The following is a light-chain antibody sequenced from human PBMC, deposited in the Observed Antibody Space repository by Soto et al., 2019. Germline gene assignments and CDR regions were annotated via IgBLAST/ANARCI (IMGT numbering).Light chain of an antibody. CDR2: DVS. V-gene: IGLV2-14*03. J-gene: IGLJ2*01. CDR1: SSDVGGYNY. CDR3: SSYSSTTHVV. Sequence: QSVLTQPASVSGSPGQSITISCTETSSDVGGYNYVSWYQQHPDKAPKLMIYDVSRRPSGVSDRFSGSKSSSTASLTISGLQAEDEDDYYCSSYSSTTHVVFGGGTKLTVL.